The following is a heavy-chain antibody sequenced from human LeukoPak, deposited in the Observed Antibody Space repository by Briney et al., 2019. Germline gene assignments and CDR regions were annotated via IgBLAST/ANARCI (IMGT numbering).Heavy chain of an antibody. D-gene: IGHD2-15*01. CDR2: IIPIFGTA. V-gene: IGHV1-69*01. Sequence: GGSLRLSCAASGFTFSSYAISWVRQAPGQGLEWMGGIIPIFGTANYAQKFQGRVTITADESTSTAYMELSSLRSEDTAVYYCARALGYCSGGSCYAFKTWGQGTLVTVSS. CDR3: ARALGYCSGGSCYAFKT. CDR1: GFTFSSYA. J-gene: IGHJ5*02.